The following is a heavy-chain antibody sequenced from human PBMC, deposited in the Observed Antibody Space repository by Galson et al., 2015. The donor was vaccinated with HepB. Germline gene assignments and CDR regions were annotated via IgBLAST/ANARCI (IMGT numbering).Heavy chain of an antibody. CDR3: ATSAMDPYYFDY. V-gene: IGHV1-24*01. Sequence: SVKVSCKVSGYTLTELSMHWVRQAPGKGLEWMGGFDPEDGETIYAQKFQGRVTMTEDTSTDTAYMELSSLGSEDTAVYYCATSAMDPYYFDYWGQGTLVTASS. D-gene: IGHD2-2*01. J-gene: IGHJ4*02. CDR2: FDPEDGET. CDR1: GYTLTELS.